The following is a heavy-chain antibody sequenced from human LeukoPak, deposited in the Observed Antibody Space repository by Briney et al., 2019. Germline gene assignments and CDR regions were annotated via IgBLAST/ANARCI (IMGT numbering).Heavy chain of an antibody. CDR2: IYTSGST. D-gene: IGHD3-22*01. J-gene: IGHJ4*02. V-gene: IGHV4-61*02. CDR3: ARVGNYYDSSGYYYFDY. Sequence: PSQTLSLTCTVSCGSISCGSYYWLWIRQPAGKALEGFGRIYTSGSTNYNPSLKSRVTISVDTSKNQFSLKLSSVTAADTAVYYCARVGNYYDSSGYYYFDYWGQGTLVTVPS. CDR1: CGSISCGSYY.